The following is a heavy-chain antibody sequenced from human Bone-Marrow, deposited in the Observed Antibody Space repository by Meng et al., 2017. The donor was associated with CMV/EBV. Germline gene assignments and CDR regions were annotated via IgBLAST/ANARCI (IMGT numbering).Heavy chain of an antibody. CDR2: IIPIFGTA. Sequence: SVKVSCKASGGTLSSNAISWVRQAPGQGLEWMGGIIPIFGTANYAPKFPGRVTITAAKSMNTAYMELNSLTSEDTAVYYCARDGVSSGSYYGTYCYYGMDVWGQGTTVTVSS. CDR1: GGTLSSNA. V-gene: IGHV1-69*06. D-gene: IGHD1-26*01. J-gene: IGHJ6*02. CDR3: ARDGVSSGSYYGTYCYYGMDV.